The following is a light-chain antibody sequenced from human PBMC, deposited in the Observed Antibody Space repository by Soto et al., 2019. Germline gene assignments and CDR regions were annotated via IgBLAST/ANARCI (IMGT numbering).Light chain of an antibody. CDR2: DVS. Sequence: QSVLTQPASVSGSPGQSITISCTGISSDVGSYNYVSWYQQHPGKAPKLMIYDVSNRPSGVSNRFSDSKSGNTASLTISGLQAEDEADYYCSSYTSSSTLVVFGTGTKVTVL. CDR3: SSYTSSSTLVV. V-gene: IGLV2-14*01. J-gene: IGLJ1*01. CDR1: SSDVGSYNY.